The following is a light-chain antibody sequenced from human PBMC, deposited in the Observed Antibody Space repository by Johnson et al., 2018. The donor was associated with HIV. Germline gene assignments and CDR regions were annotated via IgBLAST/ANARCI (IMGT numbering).Light chain of an antibody. J-gene: IGLJ1*01. CDR2: DNN. V-gene: IGLV1-51*01. Sequence: QSVLTQPPSVSAAPGQKVTISCSGSSSNIGNNYVSWYQQLPGTAPKLLIYDNNKRPSGIPDRFFGSTSGTSATLGITGLQTGDEADYYCGTWDSSLSVGVFGSGTKVAV. CDR3: GTWDSSLSVGV. CDR1: SSNIGNNY.